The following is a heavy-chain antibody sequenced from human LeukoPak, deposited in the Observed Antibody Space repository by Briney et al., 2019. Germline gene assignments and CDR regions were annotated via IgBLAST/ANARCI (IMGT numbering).Heavy chain of an antibody. CDR1: GGSFSGYY. CDR3: AMVTARLGWFDP. V-gene: IGHV4-34*01. CDR2: INHSGST. J-gene: IGHJ5*02. Sequence: SETLSLTCAVYGGSFSGYYWSWIRQPPGKGLEWIGEINHSGSTNYNPSLKSRVTISVDTSKNQISLKLSSVTAADTAVYYCAMVTARLGWFDPWGQGTLVTVSS. D-gene: IGHD2-21*02.